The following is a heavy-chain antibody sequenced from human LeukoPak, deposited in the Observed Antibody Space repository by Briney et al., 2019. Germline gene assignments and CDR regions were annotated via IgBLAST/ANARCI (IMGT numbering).Heavy chain of an antibody. D-gene: IGHD7-27*01. V-gene: IGHV3-9*01. CDR3: AKVVDPWGSNAFDI. Sequence: GRSLRLSCAASGFTFDDHAMHWVRQAPGKGLEWVSGISWNSGSIGYADSVKGRFTISRDNAKNSLYLQMNSLRAEDTALYYCAKVVDPWGSNAFDIWGQGTMVTVSS. CDR1: GFTFDDHA. CDR2: ISWNSGSI. J-gene: IGHJ3*02.